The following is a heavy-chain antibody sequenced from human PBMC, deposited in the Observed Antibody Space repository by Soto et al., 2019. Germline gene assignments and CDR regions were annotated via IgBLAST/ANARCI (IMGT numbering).Heavy chain of an antibody. V-gene: IGHV4-34*01. Sequence: AETLSLTCAVYGGSFSGYYWSWIRQPPGKGLEWIGEINHSGSTNYNPYLKSRVTISVDTSKNQFSLKLSSVTAADTAVYYCARGGRAIFGVVIASHYGMDVWGQGTTVTVSS. J-gene: IGHJ6*02. CDR1: GGSFSGYY. CDR3: ARGGRAIFGVVIASHYGMDV. CDR2: INHSGST. D-gene: IGHD3-3*01.